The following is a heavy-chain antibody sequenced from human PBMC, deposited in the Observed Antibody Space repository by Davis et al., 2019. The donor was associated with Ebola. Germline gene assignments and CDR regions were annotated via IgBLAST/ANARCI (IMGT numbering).Heavy chain of an antibody. D-gene: IGHD3-10*01. Sequence: SVKVSCKASGGTFSSYAISWVRQAPGQGLEWMGGIIPIFGTANYAQKFQGRVTMTRDTSTSTVYMELSSLRSEDTAVYYCARDRGRSGWFDPWGQGTLVTVSS. J-gene: IGHJ5*02. V-gene: IGHV1-69*05. CDR1: GGTFSSYA. CDR2: IIPIFGTA. CDR3: ARDRGRSGWFDP.